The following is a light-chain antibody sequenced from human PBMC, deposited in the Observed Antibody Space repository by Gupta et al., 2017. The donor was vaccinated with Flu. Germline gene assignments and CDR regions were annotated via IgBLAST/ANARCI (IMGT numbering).Light chain of an antibody. V-gene: IGLV2-14*01. CDR2: EVT. CDR1: SSDVGGNKY. CDR3: SSYTTINSVV. J-gene: IGLJ2*01. Sequence: QSALTQPASVSGSPGQSITISCTGASSDVGGNKYVPWYQQHPGKAPKVMIYEVTNRPSGVSTRFSGSKSGNTASLTISGLQAEDEADYYCSSYTTINSVVFGGGTKLTVL.